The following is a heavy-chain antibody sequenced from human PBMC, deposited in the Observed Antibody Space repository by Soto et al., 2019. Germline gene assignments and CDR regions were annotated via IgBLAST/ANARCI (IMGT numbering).Heavy chain of an antibody. CDR2: INPNSGGT. Sequence: ASVMVSCKASGYTFTGYYMHWVRQAPGQGLEWMGWINPNSGGTNYAQKFQGWVNMTRDTSISTAYMELSRLRSDDTAVYYCARDRIGRVMTAIPDIWFDPWGQGTLVTVSS. CDR1: GYTFTGYY. V-gene: IGHV1-2*04. D-gene: IGHD2-21*02. J-gene: IGHJ5*02. CDR3: ARDRIGRVMTAIPDIWFDP.